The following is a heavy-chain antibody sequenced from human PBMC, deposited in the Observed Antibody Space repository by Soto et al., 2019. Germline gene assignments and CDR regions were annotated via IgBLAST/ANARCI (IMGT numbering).Heavy chain of an antibody. CDR2: ISGSGGST. CDR3: AKDDGGTFTYYFDY. CDR1: AFVFSNYV. Sequence: GGSLRLSCAASAFVFSNYVMNWVRQAPGKGLEWVSAISGSGGSTYYADSVKGRFTISRDNSKNTLFLQMNSLRAEDTAVYYCAKDDGGTFTYYFDYWGQGTLVTVSS. J-gene: IGHJ4*02. D-gene: IGHD2-15*01. V-gene: IGHV3-23*01.